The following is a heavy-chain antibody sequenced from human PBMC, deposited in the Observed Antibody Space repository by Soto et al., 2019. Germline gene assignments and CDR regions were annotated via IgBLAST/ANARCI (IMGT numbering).Heavy chain of an antibody. Sequence: QVQLQESGPGLVKPSQTLSLTCTVSGVSIRSGGYYWSWIRQHPGKGLEWIGYMYSSGTTYYNPSLKCRVAISGAATNNQACLKLSSVAAAETAVYYCAGEVRVGEWLGGYYYYAMDVWGQGTTVTVSS. J-gene: IGHJ6*02. V-gene: IGHV4-31*03. CDR2: MYSSGTT. CDR1: GVSIRSGGYY. D-gene: IGHD3-16*01. CDR3: AGEVRVGEWLGGYYYYAMDV.